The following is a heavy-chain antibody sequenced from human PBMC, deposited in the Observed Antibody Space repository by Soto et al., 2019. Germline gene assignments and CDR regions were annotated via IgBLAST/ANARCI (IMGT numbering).Heavy chain of an antibody. D-gene: IGHD4-4*01. J-gene: IGHJ6*02. CDR1: GYTFTSYG. V-gene: IGHV1-18*01. Sequence: ASVKVSCKASGYTFTSYGISWVRQTPGQGLEWMGWISAYNGNTNYAQKLQGRVTMTTDTSTSTAYMELRSLRSDDTAVYYCARAWSVTSYYYYYGMDVWGQGTTVTVSS. CDR2: ISAYNGNT. CDR3: ARAWSVTSYYYYYGMDV.